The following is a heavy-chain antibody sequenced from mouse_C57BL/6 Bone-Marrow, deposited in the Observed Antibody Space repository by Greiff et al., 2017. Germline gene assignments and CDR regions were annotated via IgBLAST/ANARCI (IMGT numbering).Heavy chain of an antibody. CDR3: ARQVWTGTFAY. V-gene: IGHV5-4*03. J-gene: IGHJ3*01. D-gene: IGHD4-1*01. CDR2: ISDGGSYT. CDR1: GFTFSSYA. Sequence: EVMLVESGGGLVKPGGSLKLSCAASGFTFSSYAMSWVRQTPEKRLEWVATISDGGSYTYYPDNVKGRFTISRDNAKNNLYLQMSHLKSEDTAMYYCARQVWTGTFAYWGQGLWSLSLQ.